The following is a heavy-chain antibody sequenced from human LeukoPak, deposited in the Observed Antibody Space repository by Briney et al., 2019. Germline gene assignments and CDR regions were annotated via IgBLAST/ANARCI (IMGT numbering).Heavy chain of an antibody. V-gene: IGHV1-18*01. D-gene: IGHD4-17*01. J-gene: IGHJ4*02. CDR3: ARDDGDYESLDY. Sequence: GASVKVSCKASGYTFTSYGISWVRQAPGQGLEWMGWISAYNGNTNYAQKLQGRVTMTTDTSTSTAYMELGSLRSNDTAAYYCARDDGDYESLDYWGQGTLVTVSS. CDR1: GYTFTSYG. CDR2: ISAYNGNT.